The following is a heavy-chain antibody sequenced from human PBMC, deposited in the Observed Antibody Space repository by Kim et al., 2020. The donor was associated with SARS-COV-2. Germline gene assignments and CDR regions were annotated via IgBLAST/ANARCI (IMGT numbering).Heavy chain of an antibody. Sequence: SETLSLTCTVSGGSINSGDYYWSWIRQPPGKGLEWIAYIYKSGSTYYNPSLESRISISVDTSKNQFSLKMSSVTAADTAIYYCARDGLTTVTSFTFPQYAMDVWGQGTTVTVSS. D-gene: IGHD4-17*01. CDR1: GGSINSGDYY. CDR3: ARDGLTTVTSFTFPQYAMDV. V-gene: IGHV4-30-4*01. CDR2: IYKSGST. J-gene: IGHJ6*02.